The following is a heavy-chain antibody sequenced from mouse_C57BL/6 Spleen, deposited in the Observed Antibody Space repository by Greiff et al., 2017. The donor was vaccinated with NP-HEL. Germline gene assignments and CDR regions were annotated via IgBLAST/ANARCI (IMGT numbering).Heavy chain of an antibody. V-gene: IGHV2-2*01. CDR2: IWSGGST. Sequence: QVQLKESGPGLVQPSQSLSITCTVSGFSLTSYGVHWVRQSPGKGLEWLGVIWSGGSTDYNAAFISRLSISKDNSKSQVFFKMNSLQADDTAIYYCARPIYYDYHDGYYYAMDYWGQGTSVTVSS. CDR3: ARPIYYDYHDGYYYAMDY. J-gene: IGHJ4*01. D-gene: IGHD2-4*01. CDR1: GFSLTSYG.